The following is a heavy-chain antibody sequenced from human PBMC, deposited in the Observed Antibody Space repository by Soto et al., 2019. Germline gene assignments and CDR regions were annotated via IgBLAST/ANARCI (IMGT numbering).Heavy chain of an antibody. D-gene: IGHD2-15*01. CDR1: GGTFSSYT. CDR2: IIPILGIA. J-gene: IGHJ6*03. V-gene: IGHV1-69*02. CDR3: ARAGDCSGGSCYSGDDYYYMDV. Sequence: QVQLVQSGAEVKKPGSSVKVSCKASGGTFSSYTISWVRQAPGQGLEWMGRIIPILGIANYAQKFQGRVTITADKSTSTAHMELSSLRSEDTAVYYCARAGDCSGGSCYSGDDYYYMDVWGKGTTVTVSS.